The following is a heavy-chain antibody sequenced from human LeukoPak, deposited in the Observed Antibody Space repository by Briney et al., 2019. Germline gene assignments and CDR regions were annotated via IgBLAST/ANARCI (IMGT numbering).Heavy chain of an antibody. Sequence: GASVKVSCKASGYTFTSYGISWVRQAPGQGLEWMGWISAYNGNTNYAQKLQGRVTMTTDTSTSTAYMELRSLRSDDTAVYYCARGAVLRFLEWLDTHDAFDIWGQGTMVTVSS. CDR2: ISAYNGNT. D-gene: IGHD3-3*01. J-gene: IGHJ3*02. CDR1: GYTFTSYG. CDR3: ARGAVLRFLEWLDTHDAFDI. V-gene: IGHV1-18*01.